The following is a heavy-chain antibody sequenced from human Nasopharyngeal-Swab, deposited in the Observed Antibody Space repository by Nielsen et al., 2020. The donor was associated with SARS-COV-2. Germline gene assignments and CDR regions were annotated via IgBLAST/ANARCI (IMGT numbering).Heavy chain of an antibody. J-gene: IGHJ4*02. D-gene: IGHD3-22*01. CDR2: IYYSGST. V-gene: IGHV4-59*13. Sequence: SETLSLACTVSGGSISSYYWSWIRQPPGKGLEWIGNIYYSGSTNYNPSLKSRVTISVYTSKNKFSLKLSSVTAADTAVYYCARGSGYYDSSGYSDYWGQGTLVTVSS. CDR1: GGSISSYY. CDR3: ARGSGYYDSSGYSDY.